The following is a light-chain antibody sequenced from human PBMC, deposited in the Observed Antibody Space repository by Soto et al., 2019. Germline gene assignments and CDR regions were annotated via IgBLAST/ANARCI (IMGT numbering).Light chain of an antibody. CDR1: SSDVGGYNY. CDR3: SSFTSSNTYI. CDR2: AVS. Sequence: QSALTQPASVSGSPGQSITISCTGTSSDVGGYNYVSWYQQHPGKAPQLMIYAVSNRPSGVSDRFSGSKSANTASLTISGLQAEDEADDYCSSFTSSNTYIFGTGTKVTVL. V-gene: IGLV2-14*03. J-gene: IGLJ1*01.